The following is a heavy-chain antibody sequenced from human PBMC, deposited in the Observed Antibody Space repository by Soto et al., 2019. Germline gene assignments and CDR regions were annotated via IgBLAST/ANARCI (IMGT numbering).Heavy chain of an antibody. CDR1: GYAFSSYY. D-gene: IGHD2-21*02. CDR2: INPSGGST. V-gene: IGHV1-46*03. CDR3: ARGIRLYCGGDCSPFDD. J-gene: IGHJ4*02. Sequence: ASVKVSCKASGYAFSSYYIHWVRQAPGQGLEWMGIINPSGGSTSYAQKFQGRVTMTTDTSTSTVYMELSSLRSEDTAVYYCARGIRLYCGGDCSPFDDWGQGSLVTVSS.